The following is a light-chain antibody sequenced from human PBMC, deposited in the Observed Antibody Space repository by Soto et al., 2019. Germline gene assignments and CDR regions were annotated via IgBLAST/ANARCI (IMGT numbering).Light chain of an antibody. CDR3: QQYHDWPPIT. V-gene: IGKV3-15*01. CDR2: GAS. CDR1: QSVSSD. Sequence: EIVMTQSPDTLSVSPGEGVTLSCRASQSVSSDLAWYQQKPGQSPRLLMYGASTGATDIPARFSGGGSGTEFTFTISSLQSEDVAIYYCQQYHDWPPITFGPGTKVEIK. J-gene: IGKJ3*01.